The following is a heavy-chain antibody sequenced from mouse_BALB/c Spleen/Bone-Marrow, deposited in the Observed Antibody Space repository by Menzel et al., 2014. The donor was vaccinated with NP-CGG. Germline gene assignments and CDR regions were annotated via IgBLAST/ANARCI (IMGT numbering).Heavy chain of an antibody. CDR1: GYTFTSYY. CDR3: ARLGRDYAMDY. Sequence: VHLVESGPELVKPGASVRISCKASGYTFTSYYIHWVKQRPGQGLEWIGWIYPGNVNTKYNEKFKGKATLTADKSSSTAYMQLSSLTSEDSAVYFCARLGRDYAMDYWGQGTSVTVSS. CDR2: IYPGNVNT. J-gene: IGHJ4*01. V-gene: IGHV1S56*01. D-gene: IGHD4-1*01.